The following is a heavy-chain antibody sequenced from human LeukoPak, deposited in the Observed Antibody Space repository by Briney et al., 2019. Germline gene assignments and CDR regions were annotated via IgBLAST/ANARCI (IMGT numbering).Heavy chain of an antibody. D-gene: IGHD6-19*01. Sequence: SETLSLTCTVSGGSISSSSHYWGWIRQPPGKGLEWIGSIYHSGSTYYNPSLKSRVTISVDTSKNQFSLKLSSVTAADTAVYYCARAGGIAVYDYWGQGTLVTVSP. V-gene: IGHV4-39*07. J-gene: IGHJ4*02. CDR3: ARAGGIAVYDY. CDR2: IYHSGST. CDR1: GGSISSSSHY.